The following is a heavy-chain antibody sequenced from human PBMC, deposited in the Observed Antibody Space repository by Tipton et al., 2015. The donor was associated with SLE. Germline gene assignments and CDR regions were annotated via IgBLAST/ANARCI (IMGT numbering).Heavy chain of an antibody. D-gene: IGHD4-17*01. CDR2: IYYSGST. V-gene: IGHV4-59*01. CDR3: ARDYGPGNWFDP. Sequence: TLSLTCTVPGASISTYYWSWIRQPPGKGLEWIGYIYYSGSTNYNPSLKSRVTISVDTSKNQFSLKLSSVTAADTAVYYCARDYGPGNWFDPWGQGTLVTVSS. J-gene: IGHJ5*02. CDR1: GASISTYY.